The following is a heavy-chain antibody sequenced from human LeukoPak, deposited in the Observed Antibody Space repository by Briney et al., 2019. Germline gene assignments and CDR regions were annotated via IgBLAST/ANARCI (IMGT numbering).Heavy chain of an antibody. CDR2: INPNSGGT. CDR3: ATIDYYDSSGYPDAFDI. V-gene: IGHV1-2*02. J-gene: IGHJ3*02. CDR1: GYTFTGYY. Sequence: ASVKVSCKASGYTFTGYYMHWVRQAPGQGLEWMGWINPNSGGTNYAQKFQGRVTMTRDTSISTAYMELGRLRSDDTAVYYCATIDYYDSSGYPDAFDIWGQGTMVTVSS. D-gene: IGHD3-22*01.